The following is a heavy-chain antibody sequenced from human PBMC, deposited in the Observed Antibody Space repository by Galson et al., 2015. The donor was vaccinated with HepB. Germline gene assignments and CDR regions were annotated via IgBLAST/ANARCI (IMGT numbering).Heavy chain of an antibody. V-gene: IGHV4-31*03. J-gene: IGHJ4*02. CDR3: ARGHTIYGVMWRYLAS. D-gene: IGHD3-16*01. CDR1: GVSVSSGGHF. Sequence: TLSLTCSVSGVSVSSGGHFWNWIRRRPGKDLEWIGYIYDTGSTNYNPSLYSRVTISLDTPNSHISLKLSSVTSADTAVYYCARGHTIYGVMWRYLASWGQGVLVTVSS. CDR2: IYDTGST.